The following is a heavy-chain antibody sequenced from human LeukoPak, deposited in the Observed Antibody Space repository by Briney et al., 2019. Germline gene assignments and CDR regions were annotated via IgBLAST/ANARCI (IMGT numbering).Heavy chain of an antibody. D-gene: IGHD6-19*01. CDR3: ARGRVVAGTPGQNSWDY. Sequence: SETLSLTCTVSGGSISSYYWNWIRQPAGKGLEWIGRIHTSGGTNYNPSLKSRVTMSVDTSKNQFSLKLSSVTAADTAVYYCARGRVVAGTPGQNSWDYWGQGTLVTVSS. J-gene: IGHJ4*02. CDR1: GGSISSYY. V-gene: IGHV4-4*07. CDR2: IHTSGGT.